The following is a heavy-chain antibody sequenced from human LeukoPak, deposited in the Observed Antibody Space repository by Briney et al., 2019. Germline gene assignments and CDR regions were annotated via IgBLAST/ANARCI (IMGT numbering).Heavy chain of an antibody. CDR3: ARIGSGNYYGMDV. Sequence: GASVKVSCKASGYTFTSYGISWVRQAPGQGLAWMGWISAYNGNTNNVQKLQGRVTMTTDTSTSTDYMELRSLRSDDTAVYYCARIGSGNYYGMDVWGQGTTVTVSS. CDR2: ISAYNGNT. D-gene: IGHD6-19*01. CDR1: GYTFTSYG. V-gene: IGHV1-18*01. J-gene: IGHJ6*02.